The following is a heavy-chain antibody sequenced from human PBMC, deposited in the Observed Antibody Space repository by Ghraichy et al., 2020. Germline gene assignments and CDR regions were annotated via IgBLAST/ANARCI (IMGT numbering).Heavy chain of an antibody. CDR1: GFTFSSYW. CDR3: ARDRNSWGSGFDY. CDR2: IKQDGSEK. J-gene: IGHJ4*02. D-gene: IGHD2-15*01. V-gene: IGHV3-7*01. Sequence: GSLRLSCAASGFTFSSYWMSWVRQAPGKGLEWVANIKQDGSEKYYVDSVKGRFTISRDNAKNSLYLQMNSLRAEDTAVYYCARDRNSWGSGFDYWGQGTLVTVSS.